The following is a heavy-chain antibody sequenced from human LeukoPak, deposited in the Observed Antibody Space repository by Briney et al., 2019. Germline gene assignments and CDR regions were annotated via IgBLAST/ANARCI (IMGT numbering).Heavy chain of an antibody. J-gene: IGHJ4*02. D-gene: IGHD3-22*01. CDR3: ARLRSGSIDD. V-gene: IGHV4-39*01. CDR1: GGSVNSITYY. CDR2: AYYTGST. Sequence: PSETLSLTCTVSGGSVNSITYYWGWTRQPPGRGLEWIGSAYYTGSTYYNPSLKSRVTISVDTSKNQYSLKLSSVTAADTAVYYCARLRSGSIDDWGQGALVTASS.